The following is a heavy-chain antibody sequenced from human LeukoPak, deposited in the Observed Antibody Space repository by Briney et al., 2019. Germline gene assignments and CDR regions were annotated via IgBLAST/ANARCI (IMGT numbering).Heavy chain of an antibody. J-gene: IGHJ4*02. D-gene: IGHD3-22*01. Sequence: GGSLRLSCAASGFTFSSYSMNWVRQAPGKGLEWVSYIGSSSDTIYYADSVKGRFTVSRDNAKNSLYLQMNSLRAEDTAVYYCASPVSYDSSGPDYWGQGTLVTVSS. CDR1: GFTFSSYS. CDR2: IGSSSDTI. V-gene: IGHV3-48*01. CDR3: ASPVSYDSSGPDY.